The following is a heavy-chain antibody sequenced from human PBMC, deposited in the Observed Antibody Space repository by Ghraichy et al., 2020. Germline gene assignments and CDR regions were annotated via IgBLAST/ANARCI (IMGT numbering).Heavy chain of an antibody. CDR3: AKGGYCSSSTCPSDY. D-gene: IGHD2-2*01. CDR1: GFTFSSYA. V-gene: IGHV3-23*01. CDR2: ISGSGGST. J-gene: IGHJ4*02. Sequence: GESLNISCAASGFTFSSYAMSWVRQAPGKGLEWVSGISGSGGSTYYADSVKGRFTISRDNSKNTLYMQTNSLRAEDTAVYYCAKGGYCSSSTCPSDYWGQGTLVTVSS.